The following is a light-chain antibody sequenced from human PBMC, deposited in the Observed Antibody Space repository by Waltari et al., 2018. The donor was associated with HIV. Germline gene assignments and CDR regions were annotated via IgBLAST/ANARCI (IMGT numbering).Light chain of an antibody. V-gene: IGLV1-51*01. CDR2: DNS. CDR3: GTWDSSLSAVV. Sequence: QSVLTQPPSVSAAPGQKVTISCSGRTSNIGNNYVFWYQRLPGTAPKLLIYDNSERPSGIPDRFSGSKSGTSATLGITGLQTGDEADYYCGTWDSSLSAVVFGTGTKVTVL. CDR1: TSNIGNNY. J-gene: IGLJ1*01.